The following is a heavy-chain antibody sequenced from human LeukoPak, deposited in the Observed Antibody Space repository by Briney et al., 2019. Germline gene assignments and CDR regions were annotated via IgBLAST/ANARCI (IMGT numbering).Heavy chain of an antibody. Sequence: SDTLSLTCAVYGGSFSGYYWRWIRQPPGKGLEWIGEINHSGSTNYNPSLKSRVTISVDTSKNQFSLKLSSVTAADTAVYYWAGQRITMVRGTDYYYYYGMDVWGKGTTVTVSS. V-gene: IGHV4-34*01. D-gene: IGHD3-10*01. CDR3: AGQRITMVRGTDYYYYYGMDV. CDR1: GGSFSGYY. J-gene: IGHJ6*04. CDR2: INHSGST.